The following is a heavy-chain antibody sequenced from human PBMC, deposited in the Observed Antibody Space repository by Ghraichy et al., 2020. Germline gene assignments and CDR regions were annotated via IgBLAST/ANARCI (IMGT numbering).Heavy chain of an antibody. CDR1: GGSISSHY. V-gene: IGHV4-59*11. Sequence: SETLSLTCTVSGGSISSHYWSWIRQPPGKGLEWIGYDDYRGSTNYNPSLKSRVTISGDTSKNQFSLKLSSVTAADTAVYYCASHAPILRYGMDVWGQGTTVTVSS. CDR2: DDYRGST. CDR3: ASHAPILRYGMDV. J-gene: IGHJ6*02.